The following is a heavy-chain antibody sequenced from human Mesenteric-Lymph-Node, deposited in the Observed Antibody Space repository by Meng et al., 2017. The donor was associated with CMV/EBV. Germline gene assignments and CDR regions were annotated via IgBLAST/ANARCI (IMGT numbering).Heavy chain of an antibody. D-gene: IGHD5-12*01. V-gene: IGHV3-30*04. Sequence: GGSLRLSCAASGFTFSSHAMHWVRQAPGKGLEWVSVISYDGRNRYYLDSVKGRFTISRDNSKNTLYLQMSSLTTEDTAVYFCARFRAQPRRVATIGGYGYFGLDVWGRGTTVTVSS. CDR3: ARFRAQPRRVATIGGYGYFGLDV. J-gene: IGHJ6*02. CDR1: GFTFSSHA. CDR2: ISYDGRNR.